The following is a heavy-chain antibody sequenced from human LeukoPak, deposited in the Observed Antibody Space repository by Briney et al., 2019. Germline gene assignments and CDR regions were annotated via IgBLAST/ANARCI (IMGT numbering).Heavy chain of an antibody. CDR2: IYHSGST. D-gene: IGHD2-21*02. CDR3: ARSYCGGDCYTQNWFGP. V-gene: IGHV4-30-2*01. CDR1: GGSISSGGYS. Sequence: SETLSLTCAVSGGSISSGGYSWSWIRQPPGKGLEWIGYIYHSGSTYYNPSLKSRVTISVDRSKNQFSLKLSSVTAADTAVYYCARSYCGGDCYTQNWFGPWGQGTLVTVSS. J-gene: IGHJ5*02.